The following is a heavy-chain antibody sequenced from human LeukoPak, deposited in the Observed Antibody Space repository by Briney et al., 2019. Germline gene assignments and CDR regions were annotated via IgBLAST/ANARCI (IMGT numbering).Heavy chain of an antibody. J-gene: IGHJ3*01. CDR3: AKNLGYCSSSSCFDAFDV. V-gene: IGHV4-59*01. CDR1: GGXIRNYF. Sequence: SETLSLTCSVSGGXIRNYFCSWIRQPPGKGLEWIGYIYYSGNTNYNPSLESRLTISIDTSKSQFSLRLSSVTAADTAVYYCAKNLGYCSSSSCFDAFDVWGQGTMVTVSS. CDR2: IYYSGNT. D-gene: IGHD2-2*01.